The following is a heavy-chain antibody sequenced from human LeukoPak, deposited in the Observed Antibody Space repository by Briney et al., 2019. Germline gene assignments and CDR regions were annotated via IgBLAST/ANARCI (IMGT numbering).Heavy chain of an antibody. V-gene: IGHV3-7*01. Sequence: PGGSLRLSCAASGFTFSSYGMSWVRQAPGKGLEWVANIKQDGSEKHYVDSVKGRFTISRDNSKNTLYLQMNSLRAEDTAVYYCAKGGNSNYYYYMDVWGKGTTVTISS. CDR1: GFTFSSYG. D-gene: IGHD4-23*01. CDR3: AKGGNSNYYYYMDV. J-gene: IGHJ6*03. CDR2: IKQDGSEK.